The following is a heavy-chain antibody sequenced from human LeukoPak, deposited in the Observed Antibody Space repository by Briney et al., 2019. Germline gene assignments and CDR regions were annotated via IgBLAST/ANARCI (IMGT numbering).Heavy chain of an antibody. CDR1: GFTFSSYA. CDR2: ISASGGST. V-gene: IGHV3-23*01. D-gene: IGHD3-9*01. CDR3: AKGWLLREYYFDY. Sequence: GGSLRLSCAASGFTFSSYAMSWVRQAPGKGLEWVSAISASGGSTYYADSVKGRFTISRDNSKNTLYLQMNSLRAEDTALYYCAKGWLLREYYFDYWGQGTLVTVSS. J-gene: IGHJ4*02.